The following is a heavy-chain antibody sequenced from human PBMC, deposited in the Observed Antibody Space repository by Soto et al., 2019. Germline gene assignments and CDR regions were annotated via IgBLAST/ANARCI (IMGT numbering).Heavy chain of an antibody. CDR3: ARGGSYFDNWFDP. CDR2: IKKDGSEK. Sequence: EVQLVESGGDLVQPGGSLRLSCAASGFTFSNYWMSWVRQAPGKGLEWVANIKKDGSEKYYVDSMKGRFTISRDNAKSSLYLQMNSLRAGDTAVYYCARGGSYFDNWFDPWGQGTLVTVSS. J-gene: IGHJ5*02. V-gene: IGHV3-7*01. D-gene: IGHD1-26*01. CDR1: GFTFSNYW.